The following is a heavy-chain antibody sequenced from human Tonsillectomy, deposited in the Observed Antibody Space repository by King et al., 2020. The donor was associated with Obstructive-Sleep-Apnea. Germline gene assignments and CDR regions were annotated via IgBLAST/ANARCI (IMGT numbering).Heavy chain of an antibody. J-gene: IGHJ4*02. CDR3: AKESGPGPYYFDY. Sequence: VQLVESGGGVVQPGRSLRLSCAASGFTFSSYGMHWVRQAPGKGLEWVAFIRYDGSNKYYADSVKGRFTISRDNSKNTLYLQMNSLRAEDTAVYYCAKESGPGPYYFDYWGQGTLVTVSS. CDR2: IRYDGSNK. V-gene: IGHV3-30*02. D-gene: IGHD2-15*01. CDR1: GFTFSSYG.